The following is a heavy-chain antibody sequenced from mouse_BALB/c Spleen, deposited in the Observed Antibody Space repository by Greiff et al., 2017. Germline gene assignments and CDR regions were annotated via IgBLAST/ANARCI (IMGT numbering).Heavy chain of an antibody. CDR1: GFTFSSYA. CDR3: ARVYGSSDY. CDR2: ISSGGST. J-gene: IGHJ2*01. D-gene: IGHD1-1*01. V-gene: IGHV5-6-5*01. Sequence: EVQLVESGGGLVKPGGSLKLSCAASGFTFSSYAMSWVRQTPEKRLEWVASISSGGSTYYPDSVKGRFTISRDNARNILYLQMSSLRSEDTAMYYCARVYGSSDYWGQGTTLTVSS.